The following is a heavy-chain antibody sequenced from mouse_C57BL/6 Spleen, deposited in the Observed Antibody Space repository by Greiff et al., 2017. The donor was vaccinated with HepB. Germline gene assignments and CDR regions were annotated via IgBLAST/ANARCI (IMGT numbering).Heavy chain of an antibody. CDR2: INPSTGGT. D-gene: IGHD2-3*01. Sequence: EVQLQQSGPELVKPGASVKISCKASGYSFTGYYMNWVKQSPEKSLEWIGEINPSTGGTTYNQKFKAKATLTVDKSSSTAYMQLKSLTSEDSAVYYCAQADGYLYYYAMDYWGQGTSVTVSS. CDR1: GYSFTGYY. CDR3: AQADGYLYYYAMDY. J-gene: IGHJ4*01. V-gene: IGHV1-42*01.